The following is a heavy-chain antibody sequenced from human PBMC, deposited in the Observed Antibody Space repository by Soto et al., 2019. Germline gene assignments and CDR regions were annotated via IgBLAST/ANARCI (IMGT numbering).Heavy chain of an antibody. CDR3: ARGSGQDYLAFDI. Sequence: QVQVVQSAADVKKPGASVKVSCKASGYTLTGYYMHWVRQAPGERLEWMGWINPNSGDTNYAQKVQGRVTMTRDTSVNTAYMDLSGLRSDDTAVYYCARGSGQDYLAFDIWGQGTVVTVSS. CDR1: GYTLTGYY. V-gene: IGHV1-2*02. D-gene: IGHD2-15*01. CDR2: INPNSGDT. J-gene: IGHJ3*02.